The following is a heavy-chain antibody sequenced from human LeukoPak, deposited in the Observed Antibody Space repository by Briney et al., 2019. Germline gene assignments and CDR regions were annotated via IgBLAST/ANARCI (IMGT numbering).Heavy chain of an antibody. CDR2: IGPTGTDR. CDR3: ATETIGRHYDY. D-gene: IGHD1-14*01. J-gene: IGHJ4*02. Sequence: PGGSLRLSCAASGFTFSSCGFNWVSQAPGKGLEWVSSIGPTGTDRYYADSVRGRFTISRDNAKNSMYLQMDSLRDEGTAVYYCATETIGRHYDYWGQGTLLTVSS. V-gene: IGHV3-21*01. CDR1: GFTFSSCG.